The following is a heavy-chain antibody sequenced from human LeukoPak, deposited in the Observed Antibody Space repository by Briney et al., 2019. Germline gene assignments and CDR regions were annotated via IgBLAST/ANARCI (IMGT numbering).Heavy chain of an antibody. V-gene: IGHV4-30-4*01. CDR3: ARERLLLWFDP. J-gene: IGHJ5*01. CDR2: IYYSGST. Sequence: PSETLSLTCTVSGGSVSSGDSYWSWIRQPPGKGLEWIGYIYYSGSTYYNPSLKSRVTISVDTSNNQFSLKLTSVTAADTAVYYRARERLLLWFDPWGQGTLVTVSS. D-gene: IGHD2-15*01. CDR1: GGSVSSGDSY.